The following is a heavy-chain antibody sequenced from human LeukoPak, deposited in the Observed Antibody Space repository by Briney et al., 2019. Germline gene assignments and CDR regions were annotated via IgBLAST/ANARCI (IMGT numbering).Heavy chain of an antibody. J-gene: IGHJ4*02. CDR3: ARDFWSGSAHFDY. CDR1: GYTFTGYY. V-gene: IGHV1-2*02. CDR2: INPNSGGT. Sequence: ASVKVSCKASGYTFTGYYMHWVRQAPGQGLEWMGWINPNSGGTNYAQKFQGRVTMTRDTSISTAYMELSRLRSDDTAVYYYARDFWSGSAHFDYWGQGTLVTVSS. D-gene: IGHD3-3*01.